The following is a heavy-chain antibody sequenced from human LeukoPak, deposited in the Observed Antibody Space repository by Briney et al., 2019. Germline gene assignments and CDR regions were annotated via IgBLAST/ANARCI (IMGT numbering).Heavy chain of an antibody. J-gene: IGHJ4*02. CDR3: ARTYYDILTGHHGLYYLDW. V-gene: IGHV3-30*02. Sequence: PGGSLRLSCVASGFTFSSYGMHWVRQAPGKGLEWVAFIRYNGDTKYYMDSVKGRFTISRDSSKNTLSLQMNSLRTEDTAVYYCARTYYDILTGHHGLYYLDWWGEGTLVTVSS. D-gene: IGHD3-9*01. CDR1: GFTFSSYG. CDR2: IRYNGDTK.